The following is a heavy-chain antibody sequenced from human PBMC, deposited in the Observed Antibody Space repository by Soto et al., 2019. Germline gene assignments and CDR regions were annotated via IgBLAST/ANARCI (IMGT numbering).Heavy chain of an antibody. CDR1: GYTLTELS. CDR2: FDPEDGET. D-gene: IGHD4-4*01. V-gene: IGHV1-24*01. CDR3: ATTMTTRMGLSF. Sequence: SVKVSFKVSGYTLTELSMHWVREAPGKGLEWMGGFDPEDGETIYAQKFQGRVTMTEDTSTDTAYMELSSLRSEDTAVYYCATTMTTRMGLSFWGQGTLVTVSS. J-gene: IGHJ4*02.